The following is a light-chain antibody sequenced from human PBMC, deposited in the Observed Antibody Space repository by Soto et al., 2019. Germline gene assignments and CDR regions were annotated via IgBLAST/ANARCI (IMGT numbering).Light chain of an antibody. CDR3: QQRSNWPPL. CDR2: DAS. V-gene: IGKV3-11*01. CDR1: QSVSSY. J-gene: IGKJ4*01. Sequence: VWIQSAATLSLSPGERATLSCRASQSVSSYLAWYQQKPGQAPRLLIYDASNRATGIPARFSGSGSGTDFTLTISSLEPEDFAVYYCQQRSNWPPLFGGGTKVDIK.